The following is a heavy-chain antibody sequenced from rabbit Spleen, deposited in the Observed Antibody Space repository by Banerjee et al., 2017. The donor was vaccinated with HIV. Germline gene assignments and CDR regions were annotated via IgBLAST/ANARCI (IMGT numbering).Heavy chain of an antibody. CDR2: INTATGKG. Sequence: QEQLEESAGGLVQPGGSLTLTCKASGFSFSDRDVMCWVRQAPGKGLEWIACINTATGKGVYATWAKGRFTISRTSSTTVTLQMTSLTAADTATYFCVRGASSSGYYSLWGQGTLVTVS. J-gene: IGHJ3*01. CDR3: VRGASSSGYYSL. V-gene: IGHV1S45*01. CDR1: GFSFSDRDV. D-gene: IGHD1-1*01.